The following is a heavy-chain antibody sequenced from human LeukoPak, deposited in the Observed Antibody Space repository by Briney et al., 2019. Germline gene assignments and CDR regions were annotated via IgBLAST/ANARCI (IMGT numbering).Heavy chain of an antibody. D-gene: IGHD3-10*01. CDR3: ARDGRTRGSGSYLPY. V-gene: IGHV1-69*05. CDR1: GGTFSTYA. J-gene: IGHJ4*02. CDR2: IIPIFGTA. Sequence: ASVKVSCKASGGTFSTYAISWVRQAPGQGLEWMGGIIPIFGTANYAQKFQGRVTITTDESTSTAYMELSSLRSEDAAVYYCARDGRTRGSGSYLPYWGQGTLVTVSS.